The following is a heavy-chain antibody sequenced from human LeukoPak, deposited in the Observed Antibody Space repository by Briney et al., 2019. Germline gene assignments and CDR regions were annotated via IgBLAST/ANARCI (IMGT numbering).Heavy chain of an antibody. CDR2: IIPILGIA. V-gene: IGHV1-69*04. J-gene: IGHJ4*02. CDR3: AREPITMVRGVFDY. Sequence: SVKVFCKASGGTFSSYAISWVRQAPGQGLEWMGRIIPILGIANYAQKFQGRVTITADKSTSTAYMELSSLRSEDTAVYYCAREPITMVRGVFDYWGQGTLVTVSS. D-gene: IGHD3-10*01. CDR1: GGTFSSYA.